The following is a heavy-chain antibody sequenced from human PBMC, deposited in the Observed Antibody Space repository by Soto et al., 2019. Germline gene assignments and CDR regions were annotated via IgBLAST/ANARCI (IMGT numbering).Heavy chain of an antibody. V-gene: IGHV3-66*01. CDR3: ARDPGCSGGSCTPYYYYGMDV. CDR2: IYSGGST. Sequence: GSLILSCAASGFTVSSNYMSGVRQAPGKGLEWVSVIYSGGSTYYADSVKGRFTISRDNSKNTLYLQMNSLRAEDTAVYYCARDPGCSGGSCTPYYYYGMDVWGQGTTVTVSS. J-gene: IGHJ6*02. D-gene: IGHD2-15*01. CDR1: GFTVSSNY.